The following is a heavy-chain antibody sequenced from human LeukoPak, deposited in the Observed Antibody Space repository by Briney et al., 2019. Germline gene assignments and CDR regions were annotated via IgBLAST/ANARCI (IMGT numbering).Heavy chain of an antibody. CDR3: ARVPSGDFWSGYWFDY. CDR1: GGSFSGYY. D-gene: IGHD3-3*01. J-gene: IGHJ4*02. Sequence: SETLSLTCAVYGGSFSGYYWSWIRQPPGKGLEWIGEINHSGSTNYNPSLKSRVTISVDTSKNQFSLKLSSVTAADTAVCYCARVPSGDFWSGYWFDYWGQGTLVTVSS. V-gene: IGHV4-34*01. CDR2: INHSGST.